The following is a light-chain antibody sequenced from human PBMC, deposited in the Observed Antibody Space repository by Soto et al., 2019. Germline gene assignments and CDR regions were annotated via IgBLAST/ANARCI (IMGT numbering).Light chain of an antibody. CDR1: SSNLGAGYD. Sequence: QSALTQPPSVSGAPGQSVTISCTGSSSNLGAGYDVHWYQQVSGTAPKLLIYTNNNRPSGVPDRFSCSKSGTSASLAITGLQAEDESDYYCQSYDKSLTGFFVFGAGTKVTVL. CDR2: TNN. J-gene: IGLJ1*01. CDR3: QSYDKSLTGFFV. V-gene: IGLV1-40*01.